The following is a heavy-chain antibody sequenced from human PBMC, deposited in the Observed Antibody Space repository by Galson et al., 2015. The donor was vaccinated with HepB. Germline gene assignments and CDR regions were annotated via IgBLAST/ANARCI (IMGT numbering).Heavy chain of an antibody. CDR2: TSSDGRSE. CDR1: GLTVSSFD. Sequence: SLRLSCAASGLTVSSFDIHWVRQAPGKGLEWVGVTSSDGRSEWYGDSGRGRFAVSRDNSRNTVFLQMNGLRREDTALYYCAKDTSVTAGWYDGFDNPGQGTPVTVSP. J-gene: IGHJ4*02. D-gene: IGHD6-19*01. V-gene: IGHV3-30*18. CDR3: AKDTSVTAGWYDGFDN.